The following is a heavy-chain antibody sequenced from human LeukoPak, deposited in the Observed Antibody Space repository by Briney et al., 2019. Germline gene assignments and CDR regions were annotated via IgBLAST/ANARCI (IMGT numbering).Heavy chain of an antibody. CDR2: INHSGST. J-gene: IGHJ4*02. CDR1: GGSFSGYY. CDR3: ARYYRGGWYYLDY. V-gene: IGHV4-34*01. Sequence: PSETLSLTCAVYGGSFSGYYWSWIRQPPGKGLEWIGEINHSGSTNYNPSLKSRVTISVDTSKNQFSLKLSSVTAADTAVYYCARYYRGGWYYLDYWGQGTLATVSS. D-gene: IGHD6-19*01.